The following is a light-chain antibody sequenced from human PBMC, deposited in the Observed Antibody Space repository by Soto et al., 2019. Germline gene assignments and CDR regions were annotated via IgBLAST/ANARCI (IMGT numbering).Light chain of an antibody. V-gene: IGKV1-39*01. CDR2: AAS. J-gene: IGKJ5*01. CDR1: QSISGF. CDR3: QQGYSTPIT. Sequence: DIQMTQSPSSLSASVGDRVTITCRASQSISGFLNWFQQKPGKAPKFLIYAASTLQSGVPSRFSGSGSGTEFTLTISSLQPEDFTPYFCQQGYSTPITFGQGTRLEIK.